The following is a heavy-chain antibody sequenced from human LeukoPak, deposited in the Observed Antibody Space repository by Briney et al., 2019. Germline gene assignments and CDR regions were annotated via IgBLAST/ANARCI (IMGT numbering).Heavy chain of an antibody. J-gene: IGHJ4*02. CDR2: IYYSGST. D-gene: IGHD5-24*01. Sequence: PSETLSLTCTVSGGSINSYYWSWIRQPPGKGLEWIGYIYYSGSTNYNPSLKSRVTISVDTSKNQFSLKLSSVTAADTAVYYCARARDGYNSGAEYWGQGTLVTVSS. CDR3: ARARDGYNSGAEY. CDR1: GGSINSYY. V-gene: IGHV4-59*01.